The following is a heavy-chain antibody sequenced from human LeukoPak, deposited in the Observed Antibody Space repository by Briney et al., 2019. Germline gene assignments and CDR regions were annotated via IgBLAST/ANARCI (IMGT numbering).Heavy chain of an antibody. CDR1: GGSISRYY. D-gene: IGHD6-13*01. CDR3: ARNTAALSHTTT. Sequence: PSETLSLTCAGSGGSISRYYWSWIRQPPGKGLEWIGYIYYSGSTNYKPSLKSRVTISVDTSKNQFSLKLSSVTAADTAVYYCARNTAALSHTTTWGQGTLVTAFS. CDR2: IYYSGST. J-gene: IGHJ5*02. V-gene: IGHV4-59*08.